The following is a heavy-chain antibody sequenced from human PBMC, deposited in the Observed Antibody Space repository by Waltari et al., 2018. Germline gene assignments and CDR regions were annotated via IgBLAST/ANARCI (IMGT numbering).Heavy chain of an antibody. CDR2: IIPIFGTA. J-gene: IGHJ6*02. Sequence: QVQLVQSGAEVKKPGSSVKVSCKASGGTFSSYAISWVRQAPGQGLEWMGGIIPIFGTANYAQKFKDRVTITADESTRTAYMELSSLRSEDTAGDYCARDLVGCSSTSCYRQYYYYGMDVWGQGTTVTVSS. V-gene: IGHV1-69*01. D-gene: IGHD2-2*01. CDR1: GGTFSSYA. CDR3: ARDLVGCSSTSCYRQYYYYGMDV.